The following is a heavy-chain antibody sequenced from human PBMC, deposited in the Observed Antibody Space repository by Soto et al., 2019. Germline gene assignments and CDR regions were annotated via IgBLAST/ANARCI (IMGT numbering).Heavy chain of an antibody. CDR1: GGTFSSYT. Sequence: SVKVSCKASGGTFSSYTISWVRQAPGQGLEWMGRIIPILGIANYAQKFQGRVTITADKSTSTAYMELSSLRSEDTAVYYCATLKNAGDAFDIWGQGTMVTVSS. CDR3: ATLKNAGDAFDI. J-gene: IGHJ3*02. CDR2: IIPILGIA. V-gene: IGHV1-69*02.